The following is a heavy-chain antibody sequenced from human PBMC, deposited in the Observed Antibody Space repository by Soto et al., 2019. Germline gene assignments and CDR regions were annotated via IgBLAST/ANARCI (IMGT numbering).Heavy chain of an antibody. V-gene: IGHV3-21*01. J-gene: IGHJ4*02. CDR2: ITSSSSYI. D-gene: IGHD3-3*01. CDR1: GFTFSDYS. CDR3: AFWFFEWYPHSFAY. Sequence: PGGSLRLSCAASGFTFSDYSMNWVRQAPGKGLEWVASITSSSSYIYYADSVKGRFTVSRDNAKSSVYLQMNSLGADDTAVYYCAFWFFEWYPHSFAYWGQGTLVTVSS.